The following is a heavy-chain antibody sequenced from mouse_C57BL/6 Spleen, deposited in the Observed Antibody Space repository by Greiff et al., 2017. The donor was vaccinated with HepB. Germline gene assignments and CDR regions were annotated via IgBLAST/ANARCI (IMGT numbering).Heavy chain of an antibody. D-gene: IGHD1-1*01. CDR3: AREGFTTVVARAFDY. V-gene: IGHV5-4*01. CDR2: ISDGGSYT. Sequence: EVQLVESGGGLVKPGGSLKLSCAASGFTFSSYAMSWVRQTPEKRLEWVATISDGGSYTYYPDNVKGRFTISRDNAKNNLYLQMSHLKSEDTAMYYCAREGFTTVVARAFDYWGQGTTLTVSS. CDR1: GFTFSSYA. J-gene: IGHJ2*01.